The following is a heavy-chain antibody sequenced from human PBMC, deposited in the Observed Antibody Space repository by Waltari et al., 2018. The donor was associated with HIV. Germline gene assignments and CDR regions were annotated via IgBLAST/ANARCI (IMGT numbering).Heavy chain of an antibody. V-gene: IGHV3-33*01. CDR3: ARDRSEGGGYYYYGLDV. Sequence: QVQLVESGGGVVQPGRSLRLSCGASGFTFSSHGMHWVRQAPGKGLEWVAVIWYDGTNKYYADSVKGRFTISRDNSKNTLYLQMNSLRAEDTAVYYCARDRSEGGGYYYYGLDVWGQGTTVTVSS. J-gene: IGHJ6*02. CDR2: IWYDGTNK. CDR1: GFTFSSHG. D-gene: IGHD2-15*01.